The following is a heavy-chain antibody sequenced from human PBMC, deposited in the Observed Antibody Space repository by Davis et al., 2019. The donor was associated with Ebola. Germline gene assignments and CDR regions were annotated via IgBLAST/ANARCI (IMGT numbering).Heavy chain of an antibody. D-gene: IGHD5/OR15-5a*01. CDR2: ISYDGSNK. V-gene: IGHV3-30*18. CDR3: AKDQVSYYYYGMDV. Sequence: GGSLRLSCKGSGFTFSSYGMHWVRQAPGKGLEWVAVISYDGSNKYYADSVKGRFTISRDNSKNTLYLQMNSLRAEDTAVYYCAKDQVSYYYYGMDVWGQGTTVTVSS. J-gene: IGHJ6*02. CDR1: GFTFSSYG.